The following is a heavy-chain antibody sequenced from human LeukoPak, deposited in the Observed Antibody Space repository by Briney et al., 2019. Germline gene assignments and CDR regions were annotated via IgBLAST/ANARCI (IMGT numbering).Heavy chain of an antibody. J-gene: IGHJ4*02. Sequence: NPSETLSLTCTVSGGSISSYYWSWIRQPPGKGLEWIGYIYYSGSTNYNPSLKSRVTISVDTSKNQFSLKLSSVTAADTAVYYCARDLAPSYYYDSSGYSTAYYWGQGTLVTVSS. CDR3: ARDLAPSYYYDSSGYSTAYY. D-gene: IGHD3-22*01. V-gene: IGHV4-59*01. CDR1: GGSISSYY. CDR2: IYYSGST.